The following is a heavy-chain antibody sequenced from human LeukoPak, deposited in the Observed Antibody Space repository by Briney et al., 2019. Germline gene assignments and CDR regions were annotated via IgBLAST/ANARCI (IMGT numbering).Heavy chain of an antibody. CDR1: GFTLGAFA. J-gene: IGHJ6*02. D-gene: IGHD1-26*01. CDR2: IDKDGRST. V-gene: IGHV3-43*02. CDR3: ATWAFYHSLDV. Sequence: GGSLRLSCAASGFTLGAFAMHWVRQAPGKGLEWVSLIDKDGRSTYYAHSVKGRFTISRDHSKNSLYLQMNSLRTEDTALYYCATWAFYHSLDVWGQGTTVTVSS.